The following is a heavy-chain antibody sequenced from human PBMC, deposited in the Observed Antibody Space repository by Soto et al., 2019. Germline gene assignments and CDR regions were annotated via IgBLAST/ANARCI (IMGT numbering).Heavy chain of an antibody. Sequence: QLQLQESGPGLVKPSETLSLTCTVSGGSISSSSYYWGWIRQPPGKGLEWIGSIYYSGSTYYNPSLKSRVTISVDTSKNQFSLKLSSVTAADTAVYYCARRGGRASSGWYGADYWGQGTLVTVSS. D-gene: IGHD6-19*01. J-gene: IGHJ4*02. CDR3: ARRGGRASSGWYGADY. CDR2: IYYSGST. V-gene: IGHV4-39*01. CDR1: GGSISSSSYY.